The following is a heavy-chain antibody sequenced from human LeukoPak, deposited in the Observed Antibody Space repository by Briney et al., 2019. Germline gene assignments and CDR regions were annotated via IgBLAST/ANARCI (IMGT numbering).Heavy chain of an antibody. Sequence: ASVKVSCKASGYTFTSYGISWVRQAPGQGLEWMGWISAYNGNTNYAQKLQGRVTMTTDTSTSTAYMELRSLRSDDTAVYYCARVAMVRGVIKGRHFDYWGQGTLVTVSS. CDR2: ISAYNGNT. V-gene: IGHV1-18*01. D-gene: IGHD3-10*01. J-gene: IGHJ4*02. CDR1: GYTFTSYG. CDR3: ARVAMVRGVIKGRHFDY.